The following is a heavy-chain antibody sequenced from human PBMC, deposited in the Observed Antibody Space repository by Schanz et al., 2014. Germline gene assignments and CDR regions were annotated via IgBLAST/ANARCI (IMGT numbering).Heavy chain of an antibody. J-gene: IGHJ4*02. Sequence: EGQLVESGGGLVQPGGSLRLSCVVSGFTFNSYAFHWVRQAPGKGLEWVSGLTEGGGGTYYTDAVKGRFTISRDSSKNTLYLQMNSLRADDTAVYYCAKQHGVIQQVSDYWGQGTLVTVSS. CDR3: AKQHGVIQQVSDY. CDR1: GFTFNSYA. CDR2: LTEGGGGT. V-gene: IGHV3-23*04. D-gene: IGHD3-22*01.